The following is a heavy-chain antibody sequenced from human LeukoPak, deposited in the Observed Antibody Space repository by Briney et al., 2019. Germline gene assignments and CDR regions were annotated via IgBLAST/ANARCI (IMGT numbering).Heavy chain of an antibody. Sequence: ASVKVSCKASGYTFTSYYMHWVRQAPGQGLEWMGIINPSGGSTSYAQKFQGRVTMTRDMSTSTVYMELSGLTSDDTAVYYCAREVHGDQGIFDYWGQGTLVTVSS. CDR2: INPSGGST. V-gene: IGHV1-46*01. CDR1: GYTFTSYY. J-gene: IGHJ4*02. D-gene: IGHD4-17*01. CDR3: AREVHGDQGIFDY.